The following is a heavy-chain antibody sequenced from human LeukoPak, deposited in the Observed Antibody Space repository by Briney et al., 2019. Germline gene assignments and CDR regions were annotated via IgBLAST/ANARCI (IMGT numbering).Heavy chain of an antibody. V-gene: IGHV3-23*01. J-gene: IGHJ4*02. CDR2: INGSGGST. D-gene: IGHD6-13*01. CDR1: GFTFSSYA. Sequence: GGSLRLSCAASGFTFSSYAMSWVRQAPGKGLEWVSVINGSGGSTYSADSVKGRFTISRDNSKNTLYLQMNSLRAEDTAVYYCAKDSGYSSSNFDYWGQGTLVTVSS. CDR3: AKDSGYSSSNFDY.